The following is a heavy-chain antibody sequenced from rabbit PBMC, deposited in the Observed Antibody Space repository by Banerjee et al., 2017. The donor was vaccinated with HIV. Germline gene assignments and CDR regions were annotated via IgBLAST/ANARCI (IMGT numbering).Heavy chain of an antibody. CDR1: GFSFSSSYW. CDR2: IYGGSSGST. Sequence: QSLEESGGDLVKPGASLTLTCTASGFSFSSSYWICWVRQAPGKGLECIACIYGGSSGSTYYASWAKGRFTISKTSSTTVTLQMTSLTAADTATYFCARDPDGSRHSYYFDLWGPGTLVTVS. V-gene: IGHV1S40*01. D-gene: IGHD4-2*01. J-gene: IGHJ4*01. CDR3: ARDPDGSRHSYYFDL.